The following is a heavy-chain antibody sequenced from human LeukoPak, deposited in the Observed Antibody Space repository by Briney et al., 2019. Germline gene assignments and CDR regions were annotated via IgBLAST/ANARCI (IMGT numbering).Heavy chain of an antibody. D-gene: IGHD5-18*01. CDR3: ARDRIQLWSHDY. CDR2: IKPDGSDR. J-gene: IGHJ4*02. Sequence: GGSLRLSCAASGFTFSGYWMSWVRQAPGKGLEWVANIKPDGSDRYYVDSVKGRFTISRENAKNSLYLHMNSLRAEDTAVYYCARDRIQLWSHDYWGQGTLVTVSS. CDR1: GFTFSGYW. V-gene: IGHV3-7*04.